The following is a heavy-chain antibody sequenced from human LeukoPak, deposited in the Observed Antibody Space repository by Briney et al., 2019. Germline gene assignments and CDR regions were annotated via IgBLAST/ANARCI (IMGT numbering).Heavy chain of an antibody. V-gene: IGHV3-7*03. CDR1: GFTFSDYW. J-gene: IGHJ4*02. CDR3: ARGPYYSESTGSPFDY. D-gene: IGHD3-22*01. CDR2: INQDRSLK. Sequence: PGGSLRLSCAASGFTFSDYWMTWVRQAPGKGLEWVANINQDRSLKYYVDSVKGRFTISRDNAQNSLYLQMNSLRAEDTALYYCARGPYYSESTGSPFDYWGQGTLVTVSS.